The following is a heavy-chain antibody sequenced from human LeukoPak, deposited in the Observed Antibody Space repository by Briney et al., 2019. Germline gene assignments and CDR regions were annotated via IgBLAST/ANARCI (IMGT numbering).Heavy chain of an antibody. J-gene: IGHJ3*02. CDR1: GGSISSYY. Sequence: SETLSLTCTVSGGSISSYYWSWIRQPPGKGLEWIGYIYYSGSTNYNPSLKSRVTISVDTSKNQFSLKLSSVTAADTAVYYCARGTRWVAFDIWGQGTMVTVSS. V-gene: IGHV4-59*01. CDR3: ARGTRWVAFDI. D-gene: IGHD1-14*01. CDR2: IYYSGST.